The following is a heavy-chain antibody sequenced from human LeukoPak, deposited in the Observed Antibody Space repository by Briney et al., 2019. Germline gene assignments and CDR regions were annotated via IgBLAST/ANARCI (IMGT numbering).Heavy chain of an antibody. Sequence: GGSLRLSCTASGFTFGDYAMSWVRQAPGKGLEWVGFIRSKAYGGTTEYAASVKGRFTISRDDSKSIAYLQMNSLKTEDTAVYYCTRGLLWFGELLDPWGQGTLVTVSS. D-gene: IGHD3-10*01. J-gene: IGHJ5*02. CDR3: TRGLLWFGELLDP. CDR2: IRSKAYGGTT. V-gene: IGHV3-49*04. CDR1: GFTFGDYA.